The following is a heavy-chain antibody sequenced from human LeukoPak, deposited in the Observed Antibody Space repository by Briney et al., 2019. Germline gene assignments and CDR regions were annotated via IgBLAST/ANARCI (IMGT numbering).Heavy chain of an antibody. CDR3: ARDGSGPMVRGVNLYYYYYMDV. D-gene: IGHD3-10*01. J-gene: IGHJ6*03. V-gene: IGHV3-30*04. CDR1: GFTFTDYA. Sequence: GGSLRLSCVASGFTFTDYAFNWVRQTPGKGMEWVAIISSDGNTQSYADPLKGRFTISRDNAKNSLYLQMNSLRAEDTAVYYCARDGSGPMVRGVNLYYYYYMDVWGKGTTVTVSS. CDR2: ISSDGNTQ.